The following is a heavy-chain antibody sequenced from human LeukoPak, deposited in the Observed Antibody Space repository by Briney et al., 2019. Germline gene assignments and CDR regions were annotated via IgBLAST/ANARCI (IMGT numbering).Heavy chain of an antibody. CDR2: ISGSGGST. D-gene: IGHD4-23*01. CDR3: ASDYGGKSFGDAFDI. Sequence: PGGSLRLSCAASGFTFSSYATSWVRQAPGKGLEWVSAISGSGGSTYYADSVKGRFTISRDNSKNTLYLQMNSLRAEDTAVYYCASDYGGKSFGDAFDIWGQGTMVTVSS. CDR1: GFTFSSYA. V-gene: IGHV3-23*01. J-gene: IGHJ3*02.